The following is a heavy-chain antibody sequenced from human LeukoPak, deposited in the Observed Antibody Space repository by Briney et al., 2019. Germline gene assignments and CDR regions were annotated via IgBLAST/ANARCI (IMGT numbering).Heavy chain of an antibody. D-gene: IGHD3-3*01. J-gene: IGHJ6*03. CDR2: INPSGGST. CDR3: ARAPYMITIFGVGDRYYYMDV. V-gene: IGHV1-46*01. Sequence: ASVKVSCKASGYTFSSYYMHWVRQAPGQGLEWMGIINPSGGSTSYAQKFQGRVTMTRGTSTSTVYMELSSLRSEDTAVYYCARAPYMITIFGVGDRYYYMDVWGKGTTVTVSS. CDR1: GYTFSSYY.